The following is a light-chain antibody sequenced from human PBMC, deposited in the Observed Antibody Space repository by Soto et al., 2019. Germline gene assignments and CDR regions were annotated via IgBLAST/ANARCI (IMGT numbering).Light chain of an antibody. CDR3: QSYDSSLRGVV. Sequence: QSVLTQPPSVSGAPGQRVTISCTGSSSNIWAGYDVHWYQQLPGTAPKLLIYGNSNRPSGVPDRFSGSKSGTSASLAITGLQAEDEADYYGQSYDSSLRGVVFGGGTKLTVL. CDR1: SSNIWAGYD. J-gene: IGLJ2*01. V-gene: IGLV1-40*01. CDR2: GNS.